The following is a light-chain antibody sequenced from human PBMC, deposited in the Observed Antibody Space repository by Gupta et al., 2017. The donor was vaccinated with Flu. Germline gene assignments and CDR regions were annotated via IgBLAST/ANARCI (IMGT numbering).Light chain of an antibody. CDR2: KDS. J-gene: IGLJ2*01. V-gene: IGLV3-25*02. CDR1: ALPKQY. Sequence: SYERTPPPSMSVAPEQAAKFTCSGEALPKQYAYWYQQKPGQAPVLEIYKDSERPSGIPERFSGSSSGPTVTFTISGVQAEDEAEYYYQSADSSGTFGVFGGGTKLTVL. CDR3: QSADSSGTFGV.